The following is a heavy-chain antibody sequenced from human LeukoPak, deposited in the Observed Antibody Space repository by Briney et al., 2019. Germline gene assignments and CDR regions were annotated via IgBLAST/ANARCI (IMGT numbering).Heavy chain of an antibody. CDR3: ATLTGLPQDAFDI. V-gene: IGHV1-24*01. D-gene: IGHD7-27*01. CDR1: GYTLTELS. CDR2: FDPEDGET. J-gene: IGHJ3*02. Sequence: GASVKVSCKVSGYTLTELSTHWVRQAPGKGLEWMGGFDPEDGETIYAQKFQGRVTMTEDTSTDTAYMELSSLRSEDTAMYYCATLTGLPQDAFDIWGQGTMVTVSS.